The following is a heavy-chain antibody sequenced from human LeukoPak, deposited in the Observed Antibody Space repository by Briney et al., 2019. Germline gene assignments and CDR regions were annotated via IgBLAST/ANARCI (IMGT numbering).Heavy chain of an antibody. V-gene: IGHV3-33*01. CDR1: GFTFSSYG. D-gene: IGHD3-10*01. CDR2: IWYDGSNK. CDR3: AREGGDQDWFDP. J-gene: IGHJ5*02. Sequence: GRSLRLSCAASGFTFSSYGMHWVRQAPGKGLEWVAVIWYDGSNKYYADSVKGRFTISRDNSKNTLYLQMNSLRAEDTAVYYCAREGGDQDWFDPWGQGTLVTVSS.